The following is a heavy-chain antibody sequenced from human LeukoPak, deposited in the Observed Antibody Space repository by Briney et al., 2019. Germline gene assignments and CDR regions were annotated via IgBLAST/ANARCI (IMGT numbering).Heavy chain of an antibody. Sequence: SETLSLTCTVFGGSISSSGYYWGWVRQPPGEGLEWIGEINHSGSTNYNPSLKSRVTISVDTSKNQFSLKLSSVTAADTAVYYCARGRGYSGYVDYWGQGTLVTVSS. D-gene: IGHD5-12*01. CDR1: GGSISSSGYY. CDR2: INHSGST. CDR3: ARGRGYSGYVDY. J-gene: IGHJ4*02. V-gene: IGHV4-39*07.